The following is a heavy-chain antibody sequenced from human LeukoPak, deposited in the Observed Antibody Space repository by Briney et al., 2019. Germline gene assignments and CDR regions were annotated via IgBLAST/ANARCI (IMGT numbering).Heavy chain of an antibody. V-gene: IGHV3-21*01. CDR2: ISSSSSYI. Sequence: GGSLRLSCVASGFSFSSYSMSWVRQAPGKGLEWVSSISSSSSYIYYADSVKGRFTISRDNAKNSLYLRMNSLRVEDTAVYYCARRPYFDYWGQGTLVTVSS. CDR1: GFSFSSYS. CDR3: ARRPYFDY. J-gene: IGHJ4*02.